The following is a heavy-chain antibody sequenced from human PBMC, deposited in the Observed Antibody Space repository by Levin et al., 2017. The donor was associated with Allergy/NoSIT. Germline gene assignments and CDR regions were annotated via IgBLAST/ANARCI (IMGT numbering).Heavy chain of an antibody. J-gene: IGHJ4*02. D-gene: IGHD2-15*01. V-gene: IGHV1-2*02. CDR2: INPDSGYT. CDR1: GYSFTDYY. CDR3: AKVHGYCSAGRCYFDN. Sequence: ASVKVSCKASGYSFTDYYMHWVRQAPGQGLEWMGWINPDSGYTKYAQRFQGRVAMTRDTSITTAHMELSGLRSDDTALYYCAKVHGYCSAGRCYFDNWGQGTLVTVSS.